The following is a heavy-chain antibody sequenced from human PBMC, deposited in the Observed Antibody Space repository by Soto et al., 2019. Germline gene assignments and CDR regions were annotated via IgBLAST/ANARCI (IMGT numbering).Heavy chain of an antibody. J-gene: IGHJ1*01. D-gene: IGHD3-22*01. CDR3: VRLPYYYDSSGYYSYFQH. CDR1: GYSFASSW. Sequence: PGESLKSSCQGCGYSFASSWIAWVRQMPGKDLEWMGIINPDDSDTRYSPSFQGQVTISADKSISTAYLQWSSLKASDTAMYYCVRLPYYYDSSGYYSYFQHWGQGTLVTVSS. V-gene: IGHV5-51*01. CDR2: INPDDSDT.